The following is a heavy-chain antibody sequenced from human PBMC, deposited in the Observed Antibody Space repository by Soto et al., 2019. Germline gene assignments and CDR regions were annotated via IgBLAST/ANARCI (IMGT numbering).Heavy chain of an antibody. CDR2: ISGSGGRT. CDR3: ARALRRAFDI. V-gene: IGHV3-23*01. J-gene: IGHJ3*02. CDR1: GFTFSSYA. Sequence: GGSLRLSCAASGFTFSSYAMSWVRQAPGKGLEWVSDISGSGGRTYYADSVKGRFTISRDNSKNTLYLQMNSLRAEDTAVYYCARALRRAFDIWGQGTMVTVSS.